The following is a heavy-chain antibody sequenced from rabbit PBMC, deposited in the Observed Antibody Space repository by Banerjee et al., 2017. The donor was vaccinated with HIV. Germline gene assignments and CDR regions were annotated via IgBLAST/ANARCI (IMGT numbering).Heavy chain of an antibody. CDR1: GFTLSNYW. V-gene: IGHV1S45*01. CDR2: INTSSGNT. Sequence: QQQLEESGGDLVKPGGTLTLTCKASGFTLSNYWICWVRQAPGKGLEWIACINTSSGNTVYATWAKGRLTISKTSWTTVTLQMTSLTAADTATYFCARDLAGVIGWNFGLWGQGTLVTVS. J-gene: IGHJ3*01. D-gene: IGHD4-1*01. CDR3: ARDLAGVIGWNFGL.